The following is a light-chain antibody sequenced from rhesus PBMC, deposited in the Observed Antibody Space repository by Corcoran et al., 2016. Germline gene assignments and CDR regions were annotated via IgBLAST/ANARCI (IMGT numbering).Light chain of an antibody. CDR1: ENVNKY. CDR2: KAS. Sequence: DIQMTQSPSSLSASVGDRVTITCRASENVNKYLHWYQQKPGKAPKLLIYKASNLESGVPSRFRGSASGTDLTLTISSLQPEDFATYYCQHSYGTPYSFGQGTKVEIK. CDR3: QHSYGTPYS. J-gene: IGKJ2*01. V-gene: IGKV1-74*01.